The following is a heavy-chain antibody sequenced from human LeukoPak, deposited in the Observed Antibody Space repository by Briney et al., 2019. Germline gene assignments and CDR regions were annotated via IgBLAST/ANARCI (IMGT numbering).Heavy chain of an antibody. CDR1: GYSFSSYW. V-gene: IGHV5-51*01. J-gene: IGHJ4*02. CDR3: ARDPKSDY. CDR2: IYPGDSDT. Sequence: GESLKISCKGSGYSFSSYWIGWVRQMPGKGLEWMGIIYPGDSDTRYSPSFQGQVTISADKSINTAYLQWSSLKAADAAMYFCARDPKSDYWGQGTLVTVSS.